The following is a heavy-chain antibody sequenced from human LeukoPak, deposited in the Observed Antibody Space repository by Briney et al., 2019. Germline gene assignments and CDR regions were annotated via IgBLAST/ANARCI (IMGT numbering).Heavy chain of an antibody. D-gene: IGHD4-11*01. CDR3: ARDWPTVITDY. Sequence: GASVKVSCKTSGYTFTSHGISWVRHAPGQGLEWMGWIRADNGDTKYAQKLQDRLTVTTDTSTGAAYMELRSLSADDTAVYYCARDWPTVITDYWGQGTLVTVSS. CDR2: IRADNGDT. CDR1: GYTFTSHG. V-gene: IGHV1-18*01. J-gene: IGHJ4*02.